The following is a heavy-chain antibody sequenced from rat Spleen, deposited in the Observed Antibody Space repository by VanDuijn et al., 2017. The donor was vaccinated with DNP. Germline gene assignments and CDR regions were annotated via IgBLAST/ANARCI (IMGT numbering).Heavy chain of an antibody. D-gene: IGHD4-3*01. Sequence: EVQLVESGGGLVQPGRSLKLSCAPSGFTFSDYYMSWVRQAPTRGLEWVAYIGSDGYAPYYGVSVKGRFTISRDNAKSTLYLQMNSLRSEDMATYYCVRWNSGHFDYWGQGVMVTVSS. V-gene: IGHV5-22*01. CDR2: IGSDGYAP. CDR1: GFTFSDYY. CDR3: VRWNSGHFDY. J-gene: IGHJ2*01.